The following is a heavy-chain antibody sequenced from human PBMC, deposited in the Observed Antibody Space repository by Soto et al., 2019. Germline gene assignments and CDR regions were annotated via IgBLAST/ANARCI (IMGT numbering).Heavy chain of an antibody. Sequence: EVQLVESGGGLVQPGRSLRLSCAASGFTFDDYAMHWVRQAPGKGLEWVSGISWNSGSIGYADSVKGRFTISRDNAKNSLYLQMNSLRAEDTALYYCARQIVVVITSKDAFDIWGQGTMVTVSS. CDR1: GFTFDDYA. CDR2: ISWNSGSI. J-gene: IGHJ3*02. CDR3: ARQIVVVITSKDAFDI. V-gene: IGHV3-9*01. D-gene: IGHD3-22*01.